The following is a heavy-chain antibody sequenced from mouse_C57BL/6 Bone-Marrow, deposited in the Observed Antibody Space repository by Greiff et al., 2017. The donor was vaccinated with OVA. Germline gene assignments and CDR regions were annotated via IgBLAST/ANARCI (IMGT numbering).Heavy chain of an antibody. CDR1: GYTFTSYW. Sequence: QVQLQQPGAELVKPGASVKMSCKASGYTFTSYWMTWVKQRPGQGLEWIGDIYPGSGSPNYNEKFKSKATLTVDPSSSTAYMQLSSLPSEDSACDYCAGFVTTGGEDYAMGYWGQGTSVTVSS. J-gene: IGHJ4*01. V-gene: IGHV1-55*01. CDR3: AGFVTTGGEDYAMGY. D-gene: IGHD1-1*01. CDR2: IYPGSGSP.